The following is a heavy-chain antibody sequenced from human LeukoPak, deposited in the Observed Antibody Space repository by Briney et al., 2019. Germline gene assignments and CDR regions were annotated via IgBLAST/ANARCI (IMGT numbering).Heavy chain of an antibody. V-gene: IGHV3-20*01. CDR3: ARRLYDSSGLDY. D-gene: IGHD3-22*01. Sequence: GGSLRLSCAASGFTFDDYGMSWVRQAPGKGLEWVSGINWNGGSTGYADSVKGRFTISRDNAKNSLYLQMNSLRAEDTALYHCARRLYDSSGLDYWGQGTLVTVSS. CDR2: INWNGGST. CDR1: GFTFDDYG. J-gene: IGHJ4*02.